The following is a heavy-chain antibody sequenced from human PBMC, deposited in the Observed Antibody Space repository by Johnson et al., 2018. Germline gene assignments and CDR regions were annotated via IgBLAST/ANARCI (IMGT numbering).Heavy chain of an antibody. CDR3: ARDWGTTVTTNYYYYMDV. CDR1: RFTFSSSA. J-gene: IGHJ6*03. V-gene: IGHV3-30-3*01. CDR2: ISYDGSNK. D-gene: IGHD4-17*01. Sequence: QVQLVESGGGVVQPGRSLRLSCAASRFTFSSSAMHWVRQAPGKGLEWVAVISYDGSNKYYADSVKGRFTISRDNSKNTLYLQMNRLRAEDTAVYYCARDWGTTVTTNYYYYMDVWGKGTTVTVSS.